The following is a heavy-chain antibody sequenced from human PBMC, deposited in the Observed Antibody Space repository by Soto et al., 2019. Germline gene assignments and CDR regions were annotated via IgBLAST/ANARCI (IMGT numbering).Heavy chain of an antibody. CDR3: ARDDCSGGRCYPDY. D-gene: IGHD2-15*01. CDR2: IWYDGSNK. J-gene: IGHJ4*02. Sequence: QVQLVESGGGMVQPGRSLRLSCAASGFSFSSYGMHWVRQAPGKGLEWVAVIWYDGSNKYYADSVKGRFTISRDNSKNTLYLQMNSLSAEDTAVYYCARDDCSGGRCYPDYWGQGTLVTVSS. V-gene: IGHV3-33*01. CDR1: GFSFSSYG.